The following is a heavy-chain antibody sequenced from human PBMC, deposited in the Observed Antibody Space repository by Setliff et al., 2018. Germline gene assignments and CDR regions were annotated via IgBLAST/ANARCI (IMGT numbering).Heavy chain of an antibody. V-gene: IGHV1-2*02. Sequence: ASVKVSCKASGFTFTDHYMHWVRQAPGQGLEWMGWINLHGGGTNYAQNFQGRVTMTMDTSISTAYMELSGLRSDDTALYYCARGRIGSTWTGDYWGQGTLVTVSS. CDR2: INLHGGGT. D-gene: IGHD2-2*01. J-gene: IGHJ4*02. CDR3: ARGRIGSTWTGDY. CDR1: GFTFTDHY.